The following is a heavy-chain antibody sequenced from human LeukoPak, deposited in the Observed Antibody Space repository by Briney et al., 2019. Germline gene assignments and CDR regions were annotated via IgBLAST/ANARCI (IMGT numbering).Heavy chain of an antibody. D-gene: IGHD4-17*01. V-gene: IGHV3-74*01. CDR2: INSDGSST. Sequence: PGGSLRLSCAASGFTFSSYWMHWVRQAPGKGLVWVSRINSDGSSTSYADSVKGRFTISRDNAKNTLYLQMNSLRAEDTAVYYCARGPNDYGDYVAGFWGQGTLVTVSS. CDR3: ARGPNDYGDYVAGF. CDR1: GFTFSSYW. J-gene: IGHJ4*02.